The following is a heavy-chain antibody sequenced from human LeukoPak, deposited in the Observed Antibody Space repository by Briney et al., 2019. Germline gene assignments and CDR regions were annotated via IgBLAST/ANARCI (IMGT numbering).Heavy chain of an antibody. CDR1: GFIVSNNY. Sequence: GGSLRLSCVASGFIVSNNYMSWVRQAPGKGLEWVSVLYNAGSTYYAESVKGRFTISRDNSKNTLYLQMYSLRAEDTAVYYCARDSILMPHSQDYWGQGTLVTVSS. CDR3: ARDSILMPHSQDY. D-gene: IGHD2-8*01. CDR2: LYNAGST. V-gene: IGHV3-53*01. J-gene: IGHJ4*02.